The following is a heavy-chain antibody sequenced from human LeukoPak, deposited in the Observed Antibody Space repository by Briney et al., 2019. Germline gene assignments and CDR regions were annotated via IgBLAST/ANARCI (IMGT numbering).Heavy chain of an antibody. Sequence: PSETLSLTCAVYGGSFSGYYWSWIRQPPGKGLEWIGEINHSGNTNYNPSLKSRVTISVDTSKNQFSLKLSSVTAADTAVFYCARHRAEMATIADDAFDMWGQGTMVTVSS. CDR1: GGSFSGYY. V-gene: IGHV4-34*01. D-gene: IGHD5-24*01. J-gene: IGHJ3*02. CDR2: INHSGNT. CDR3: ARHRAEMATIADDAFDM.